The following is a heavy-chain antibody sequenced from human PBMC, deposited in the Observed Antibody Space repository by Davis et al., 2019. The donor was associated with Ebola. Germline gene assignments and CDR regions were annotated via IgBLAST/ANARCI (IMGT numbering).Heavy chain of an antibody. J-gene: IGHJ2*01. CDR1: GYTFTDYW. CDR2: IYPGDSDI. Sequence: GESLKISCKGSGYTFTDYWIAWVRQMPGKGLEWMGIIYPGDSDIRYSPSFQGPVTISADTSISTAYLQWRSLKASDTAMYYCARLDSTGYYYLSRYFDLWGRGTLVTVSS. D-gene: IGHD3-22*01. V-gene: IGHV5-51*01. CDR3: ARLDSTGYYYLSRYFDL.